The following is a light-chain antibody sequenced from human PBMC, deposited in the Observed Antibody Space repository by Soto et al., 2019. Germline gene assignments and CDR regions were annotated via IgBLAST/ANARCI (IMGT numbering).Light chain of an antibody. V-gene: IGLV2-14*01. CDR1: SSDVGGYNY. CDR3: SSYTSSRTLV. CDR2: EVS. J-gene: IGLJ2*01. Sequence: QSALTQPASVSGSPGQSITISCTGTSSDVGGYNYVSWYQHHPGKAPKVMIYEVSNRPSGISNRFSRSKAGNTASLTISGLPAEDEADYYCSSYTSSRTLVFGGGTKVTVL.